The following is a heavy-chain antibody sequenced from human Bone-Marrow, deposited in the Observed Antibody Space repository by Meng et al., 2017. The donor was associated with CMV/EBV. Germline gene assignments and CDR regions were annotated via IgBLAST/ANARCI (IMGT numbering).Heavy chain of an antibody. D-gene: IGHD2-2*02. Sequence: GGSLRLSCAASGFTFSSYWMSWVRQAPGKGLEWVANIKQDGSEKYYVDSVKGRFTISRDNAKNSLYLQMNSLRAEDTAVYYCARDLNDVVVPAAILGRYYYYGMDVWGQGTTVTVSS. V-gene: IGHV3-7*01. CDR1: GFTFSSYW. CDR3: ARDLNDVVVPAAILGRYYYYGMDV. J-gene: IGHJ6*02. CDR2: IKQDGSEK.